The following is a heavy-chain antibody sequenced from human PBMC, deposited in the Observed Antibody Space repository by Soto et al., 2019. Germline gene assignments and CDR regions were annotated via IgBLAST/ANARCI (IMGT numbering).Heavy chain of an antibody. Sequence: QVQLVQSGAEVKKPGSSVKVSCKASGGTFSSYAISWVRQAPGQGLEWMGGIIRIFGTANYAQKFQGRVTITADESTSTAYMELSSLRSEVTAVYYCARALSGRVVAAYYYYGMDVWGQGTTVTVSS. CDR1: GGTFSSYA. J-gene: IGHJ6*02. D-gene: IGHD2-15*01. CDR2: IIRIFGTA. V-gene: IGHV1-69*12. CDR3: ARALSGRVVAAYYYYGMDV.